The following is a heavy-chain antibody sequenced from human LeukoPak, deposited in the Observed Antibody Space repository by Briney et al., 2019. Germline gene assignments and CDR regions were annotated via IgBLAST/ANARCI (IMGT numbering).Heavy chain of an antibody. V-gene: IGHV4-59*01. CDR2: IYYSGST. CDR1: GGSISSYY. Sequence: SETLSLTCTVSGGSISSYYWSWIRQPPGKGLEWIGYIYYSGSTNYNPSLKSLVTISVDTSKNQFSLKLSSVTAADTAVYYCARDQGAFDIWGQGTMVTVSS. CDR3: ARDQGAFDI. J-gene: IGHJ3*02.